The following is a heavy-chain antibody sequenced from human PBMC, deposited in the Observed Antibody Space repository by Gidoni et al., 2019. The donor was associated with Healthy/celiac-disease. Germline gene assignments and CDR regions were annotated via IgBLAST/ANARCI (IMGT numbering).Heavy chain of an antibody. V-gene: IGHV4-39*01. CDR2: IYYSGST. Sequence: QLQLQESGPGLVKPSETLSLTCTVSGGSISSSSYYWGWIRQPPGKGLEWIGSIYYSGSTYYNPSLKSRVTISVDTSKNQFSLKLSSVTAADTAVYYCARQEIPYCSSTSCYGNWFDPWGQGTLVTVSS. CDR3: ARQEIPYCSSTSCYGNWFDP. CDR1: GGSISSSSYY. D-gene: IGHD2-2*01. J-gene: IGHJ5*02.